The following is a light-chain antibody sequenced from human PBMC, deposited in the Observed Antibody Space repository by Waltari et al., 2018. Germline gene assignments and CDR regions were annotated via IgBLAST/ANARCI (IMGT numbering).Light chain of an antibody. CDR1: QSVRTN. V-gene: IGKV3-15*01. Sequence: VLLTQSPASLSVSPGDTVILSCRASQSVRTNLVWYQQKAGQAPRTLIYGASTRASGVPSRFSGSGSGTEFTLTISSLQSEDFAVYYCQQYNNWPRTFGQGTKVEIK. J-gene: IGKJ1*01. CDR3: QQYNNWPRT. CDR2: GAS.